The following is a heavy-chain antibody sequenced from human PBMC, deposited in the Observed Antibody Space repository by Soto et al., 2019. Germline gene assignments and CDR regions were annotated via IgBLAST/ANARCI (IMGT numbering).Heavy chain of an antibody. J-gene: IGHJ4*02. CDR2: ISGGGGST. CDR1: GFSFSIYA. V-gene: IGHV3-23*01. D-gene: IGHD3-22*01. Sequence: EVQLLESGGRLVQPGGSLRLSCAASGFSFSIYAMNWVRQAPGKGLEWVSGISGGGGSTYYADSVKVRFTISRDNSKNTLYLQMNSLRVEDTAVYYCAKDPTSYDSSAQFDSWGQGTLVTVSS. CDR3: AKDPTSYDSSAQFDS.